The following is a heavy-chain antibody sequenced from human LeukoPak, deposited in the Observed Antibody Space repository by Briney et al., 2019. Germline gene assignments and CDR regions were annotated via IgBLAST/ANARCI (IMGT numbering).Heavy chain of an antibody. CDR2: ISWNSGSI. CDR1: GFTFDDYA. D-gene: IGHD6-19*01. V-gene: IGHV3-9*01. Sequence: GGSLRLSCAASGFTFDDYAMRWVRQAPGKGLEWVSGISWNSGSIGYADSVKGRFTISRDNAKNSLYLQMNSLRAEGTALYYCAKDKAHSSGGLLDYWGQGTLVTVSS. CDR3: AKDKAHSSGGLLDY. J-gene: IGHJ4*02.